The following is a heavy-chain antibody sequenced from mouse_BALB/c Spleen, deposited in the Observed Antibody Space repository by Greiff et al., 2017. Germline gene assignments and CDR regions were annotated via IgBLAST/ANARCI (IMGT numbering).Heavy chain of an antibody. V-gene: IGHV1S56*01. CDR1: GYTFTSYD. Sequence: VKVVESGPELVKPGALVKISCKASGYTFTSYDINWVKQRPGQGLEWIGWIYPGDGSTKYNEKFKGKATLTADKSSSTAYMQLSSLTSENSAVYFCAREDRYDEEAWFAYWGQGTLVTVSA. CDR2: IYPGDGST. D-gene: IGHD2-14*01. CDR3: AREDRYDEEAWFAY. J-gene: IGHJ3*01.